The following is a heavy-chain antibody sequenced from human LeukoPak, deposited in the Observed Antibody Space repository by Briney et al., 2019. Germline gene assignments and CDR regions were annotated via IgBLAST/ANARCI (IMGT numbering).Heavy chain of an antibody. V-gene: IGHV1-24*01. CDR1: GYTLTELS. CDR2: FDPEDGET. Sequence: ASVKVSCKVSGYTLTELSMHWVRQAPGKGLEWMGGFDPEDGETIYAQKFQGRVTMTEDTSTDTAYMELSSLRSEDTAVYYCATAPNRIVGATSLIDYWGQGTLVTVSS. CDR3: ATAPNRIVGATSLIDY. J-gene: IGHJ4*02. D-gene: IGHD1-26*01.